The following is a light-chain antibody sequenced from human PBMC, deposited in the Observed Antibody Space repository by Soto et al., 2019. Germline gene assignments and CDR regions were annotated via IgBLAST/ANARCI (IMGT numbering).Light chain of an antibody. CDR3: QQYSNWPPIT. J-gene: IGKJ5*01. Sequence: DIVVTQSPATLSVSPGERASLSCRASQTISTKLVWYQQKPGQAPRLLIYGASTRATGIPDRFSGSGSGTEFTLTISSLQSEDFAIYYCQQYSNWPPITFGQGTRLEIK. V-gene: IGKV3-15*01. CDR1: QTISTK. CDR2: GAS.